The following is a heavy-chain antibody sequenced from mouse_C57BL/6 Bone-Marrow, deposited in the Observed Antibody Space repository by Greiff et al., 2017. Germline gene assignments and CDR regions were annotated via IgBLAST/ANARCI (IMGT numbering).Heavy chain of an antibody. D-gene: IGHD1-1*01. J-gene: IGHJ4*01. Sequence: VQLQQSVAELVRPGASVKLSCTASGFNITNTYMHWVKQRPEQGLEWIGRIDPANGNTKYAPKFQGKDTITADTSSNTAYLQLSSLTSEDTAIYYCARGPSTGVARGAMDYWGQGTSVTVSS. CDR3: ARGPSTGVARGAMDY. CDR1: GFNITNTY. V-gene: IGHV14-3*01. CDR2: IDPANGNT.